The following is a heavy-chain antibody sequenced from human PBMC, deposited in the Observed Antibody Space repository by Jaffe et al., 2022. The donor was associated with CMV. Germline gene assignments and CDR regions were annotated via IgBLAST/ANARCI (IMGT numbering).Heavy chain of an antibody. CDR2: IYTSGST. V-gene: IGHV4-4*07. CDR1: GGSISSYY. Sequence: QVQLQESGPGLVKPSETLSLTCTVSGGSISSYYWSWIRQPAGKGLEWIGRIYTSGSTNYNPSLKSRVTMSVDTSKNQFSLKLSSVTAADTAVYYCARDRDYGGDAWFDPWGQGTLVTVSS. J-gene: IGHJ5*02. D-gene: IGHD4-17*01. CDR3: ARDRDYGGDAWFDP.